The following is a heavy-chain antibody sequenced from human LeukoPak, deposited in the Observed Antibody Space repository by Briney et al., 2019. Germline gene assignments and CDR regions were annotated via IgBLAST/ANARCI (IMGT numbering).Heavy chain of an antibody. CDR1: GGSISGGSHY. CDR2: IYYSGRT. Sequence: SETLSLTCTVSGGSISGGSHYWGWIRQPPGKGLEWIGSIYYSGRTSYNPSLRSRGTISVDTSKNQFSLKLNSVTAADTAVYYCARFRITGTTYGWFDPWGQGTLVTVSS. J-gene: IGHJ5*02. D-gene: IGHD1-20*01. CDR3: ARFRITGTTYGWFDP. V-gene: IGHV4-39*01.